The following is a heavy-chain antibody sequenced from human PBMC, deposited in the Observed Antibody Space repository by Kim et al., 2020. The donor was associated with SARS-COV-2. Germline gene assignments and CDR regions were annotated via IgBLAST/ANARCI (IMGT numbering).Heavy chain of an antibody. V-gene: IGHV3-23*01. Sequence: RFTISRDNSKNTLYLQMNSLRAEDTAVYYCAKGVGTMIVVVIIGYYGMDVWGQGTTVTVSS. CDR3: AKGVGTMIVVVIIGYYGMDV. D-gene: IGHD3-22*01. J-gene: IGHJ6*02.